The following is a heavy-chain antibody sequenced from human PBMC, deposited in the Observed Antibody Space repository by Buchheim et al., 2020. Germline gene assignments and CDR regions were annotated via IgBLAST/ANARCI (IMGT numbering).Heavy chain of an antibody. CDR2: ISGSGVST. CDR3: AKVVGYTVTTGGMDV. CDR1: GFTFSSYA. V-gene: IGHV3-23*01. D-gene: IGHD4-17*01. Sequence: EVQLLESGGGLVQPGGSLRLSCAASGFTFSSYAMTWVRQAPGKGLEWVSAISGSGVSTYDVDSVKGRFTISRDNSKNTLSLQMNSLRAEDTAVYYCAKVVGYTVTTGGMDVWGQGTT. J-gene: IGHJ6*02.